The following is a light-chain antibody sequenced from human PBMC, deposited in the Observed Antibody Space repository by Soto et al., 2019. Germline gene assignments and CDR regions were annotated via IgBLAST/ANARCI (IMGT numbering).Light chain of an antibody. V-gene: IGLV2-14*01. CDR2: DVS. CDR1: GSDVGGYKY. CDR3: SSYASSSPFV. J-gene: IGLJ1*01. Sequence: QSALTQPASVSGSPGQSITISCTGTGSDVGGYKYVSWYQQLPGKAPKLMIYDVSYRPSGVSDRFSGSKSGNTASLIISGLQAEDAADYYCSSYASSSPFVFGTGTKLTVL.